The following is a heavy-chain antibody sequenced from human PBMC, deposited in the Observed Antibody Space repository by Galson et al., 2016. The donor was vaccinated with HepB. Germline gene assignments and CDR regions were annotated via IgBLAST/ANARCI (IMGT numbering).Heavy chain of an antibody. CDR1: GFTFSSYT. V-gene: IGHV3-21*01. J-gene: IGHJ5*02. CDR3: ARGGGSASS. CDR2: LSGSRGYI. D-gene: IGHD3-10*01. Sequence: SLRLSCAASGFTFSSYTMTWFRQAPGRGLEWVASLSGSRGYIYYADSVKGRFTISRDNTKNSLSLQMNSLRVDDTALYYCARGGGSASSWGQGTLVLVS.